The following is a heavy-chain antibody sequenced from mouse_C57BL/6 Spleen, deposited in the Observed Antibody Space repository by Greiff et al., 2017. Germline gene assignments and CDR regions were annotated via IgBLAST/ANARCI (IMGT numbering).Heavy chain of an antibody. Sequence: VKLMESGPELVKPGASVKISCKASGYAFSSSWMNWVKQRPGKGLEWIGRIYPGDGVTNYNGKFKGKATLTADKSSSTAYMQLSSLTSEDSAVYFCALIYYGYDGGDYWGQGTTLTVSS. CDR1: GYAFSSSW. V-gene: IGHV1-82*01. CDR3: ALIYYGYDGGDY. CDR2: IYPGDGVT. J-gene: IGHJ2*01. D-gene: IGHD2-2*01.